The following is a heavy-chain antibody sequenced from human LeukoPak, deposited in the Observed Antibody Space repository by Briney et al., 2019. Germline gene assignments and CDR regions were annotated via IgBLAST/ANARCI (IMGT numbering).Heavy chain of an antibody. D-gene: IGHD7-27*01. Sequence: GGSLRLSCAASGFTFSSAWMTWVRQAPGKGPEWVATIKQDGSEEHYVDSVKGRFTVSRDNARNSLFLQMNSLRVEDTAVYYCTTYKNWVAGDVWGQGTTVSVSS. CDR2: IKQDGSEE. CDR1: GFTFSSAW. V-gene: IGHV3-7*01. CDR3: TTYKNWVAGDV. J-gene: IGHJ6*02.